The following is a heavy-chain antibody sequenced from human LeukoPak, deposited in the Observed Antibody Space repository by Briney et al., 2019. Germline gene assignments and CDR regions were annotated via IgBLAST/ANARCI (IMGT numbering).Heavy chain of an antibody. Sequence: ASVKVSCKASGYTFTGYYMHWVRQAPGLGLEWMGWINPNSGGTNYAQKFQGRVTMTRDTSISTAYMELSRLRSDDTAVYYCARGDTIFSYYDYWGQGTLVTVSS. V-gene: IGHV1-2*02. D-gene: IGHD3-9*01. CDR1: GYTFTGYY. J-gene: IGHJ4*02. CDR3: ARGDTIFSYYDY. CDR2: INPNSGGT.